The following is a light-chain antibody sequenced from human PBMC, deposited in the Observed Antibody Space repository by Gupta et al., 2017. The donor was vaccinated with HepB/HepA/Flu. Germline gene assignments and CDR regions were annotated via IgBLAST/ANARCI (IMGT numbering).Light chain of an antibody. CDR2: VQTDLIVG. CDR1: SGYSNYK. CDR3: EYDHDTGDAISVV. Sequence: QPVLTPPPSSSASLGASVTLTCTLSSGYSNYKVDWYQQRPGKGPRFVMRVQTDLIVGSKGDGIPDRFSGLCSGLNPFLTTKHTLDEDEADDDGEYDHDTGDAISVVFGGGTKLTVL. V-gene: IGLV9-49*01. J-gene: IGLJ2*01.